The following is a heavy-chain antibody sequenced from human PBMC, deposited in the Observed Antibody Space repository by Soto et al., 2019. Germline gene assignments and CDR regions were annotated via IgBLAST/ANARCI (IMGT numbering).Heavy chain of an antibody. J-gene: IGHJ3*02. D-gene: IGHD5-18*01. CDR3: AKDFGYNYGYDAFDI. V-gene: IGHV3-23*01. CDR1: GFTFSSYA. Sequence: EVRLLESGGGSVQPGGSLRLSCAASGFTFSSYAMSWVRQAPGKGLEWVSGVSGRGGSTYCVDSVKGRFTISRDNSKNTLYLQMSSLRAEETAVYYCAKDFGYNYGYDAFDIWGQGTMVTVSS. CDR2: VSGRGGST.